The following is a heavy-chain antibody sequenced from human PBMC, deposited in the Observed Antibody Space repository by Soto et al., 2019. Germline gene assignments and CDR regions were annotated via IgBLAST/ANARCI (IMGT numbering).Heavy chain of an antibody. V-gene: IGHV4-34*01. Sequence: SETLSLTCAVYGGSFSGYYWSWIRQPPGKGLEWIGEINHSGSTNYNPSLKSRVTISVDTSKNQFSLKLSSVTAADTAVYYCARDRVIYYGSGSYHGWFDPRGQGTLVTVSS. CDR2: INHSGST. J-gene: IGHJ5*02. D-gene: IGHD3-10*01. CDR1: GGSFSGYY. CDR3: ARDRVIYYGSGSYHGWFDP.